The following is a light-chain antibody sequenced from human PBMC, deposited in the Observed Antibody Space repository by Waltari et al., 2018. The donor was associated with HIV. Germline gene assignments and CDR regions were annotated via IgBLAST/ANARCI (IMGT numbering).Light chain of an antibody. CDR2: DVG. Sequence: QSALTQPASVSGSPGQSIIISCTGTSSDVGGYNDVSWYQQHPGKAPKLIIFDVGKRPSGVSNRFSGSKSGNTASLTISGLQTEDEADYYCNSYTSTTTRWLFGGGTRLTVL. CDR1: SSDVGGYND. V-gene: IGLV2-14*03. J-gene: IGLJ3*02. CDR3: NSYTSTTTRWL.